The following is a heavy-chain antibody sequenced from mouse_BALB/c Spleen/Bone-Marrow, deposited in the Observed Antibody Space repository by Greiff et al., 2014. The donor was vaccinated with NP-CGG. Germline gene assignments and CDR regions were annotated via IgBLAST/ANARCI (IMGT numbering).Heavy chain of an antibody. J-gene: IGHJ2*01. V-gene: IGHV1-7*01. Sequence: LEESGAELAKPGASVKMSCKASGYTFTTYWMHWVKQRPGQGLEWIGYINPSTGYTEYNQKFKDKATLTADKSSSTAYMQLISLTFEDSAVYYCARDLDYWGQGTTLTVSS. CDR2: INPSTGYT. CDR1: GYTFTTYW. CDR3: ARDLDY.